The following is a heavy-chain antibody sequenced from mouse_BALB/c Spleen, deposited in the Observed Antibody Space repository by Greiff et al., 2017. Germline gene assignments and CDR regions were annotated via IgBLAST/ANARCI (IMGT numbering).Heavy chain of an antibody. CDR1: GFDFSRYW. J-gene: IGHJ2*01. V-gene: IGHV4-1*02. Sequence: DVQLVESGGGLVQPGGSLKLSCAASGFDFSRYWMSWVRQAPGKGLEWIGEINPDSSTINYTPSLKDKFIISRDNAKNTLYLQMSKVRSEDTALYYCARPSKTGPAYYYFDYWGQGTTLTVSS. D-gene: IGHD2-10*01. CDR3: ARPSKTGPAYYYFDY. CDR2: INPDSSTI.